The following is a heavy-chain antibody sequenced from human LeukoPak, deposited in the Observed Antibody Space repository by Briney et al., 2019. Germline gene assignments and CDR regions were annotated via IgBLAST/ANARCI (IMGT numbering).Heavy chain of an antibody. Sequence: GESLKISCKGSGYGFTTYWIGWVRQMSGKGLEWMGIIYPGDSDTKYSPSFQGQVTISADRSISTAYLQWSSLKASDTAMYYSARMGEMGYFDYWGQGTLVTVSS. J-gene: IGHJ4*02. V-gene: IGHV5-51*01. CDR1: GYGFTTYW. D-gene: IGHD3-16*01. CDR2: IYPGDSDT. CDR3: ARMGEMGYFDY.